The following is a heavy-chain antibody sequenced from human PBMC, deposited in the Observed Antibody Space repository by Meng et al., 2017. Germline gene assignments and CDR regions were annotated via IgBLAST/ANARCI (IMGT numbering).Heavy chain of an antibody. J-gene: IGHJ4*02. V-gene: IGHV1-2*06. CDR1: GYNFPDYY. CDR3: ARDEDISAAGKLFGDY. D-gene: IGHD6-13*01. Sequence: QGQLGKSGTEVKKPGSSVKFSCKPSGYNFPDYYIHWVRQAPGQGLEWMGRIDPKNGDTHYAQKFQGRVTMTGDTSISTAYMDLSGLRSDDTAVYYCARDEDISAAGKLFGDYWGQGTLVTVSS. CDR2: IDPKNGDT.